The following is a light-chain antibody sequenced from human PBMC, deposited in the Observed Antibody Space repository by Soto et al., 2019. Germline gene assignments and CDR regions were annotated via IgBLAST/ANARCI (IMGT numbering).Light chain of an antibody. Sequence: EIVLTQSPGTLSLSPGERATLSCRASQTINNRYLAWYQQKPGQAPRLLIYGASSRATGIPDRFSGSGSGTDFTLTISILEPEDFAVYYCQQFASSPVFTFGPGTKVDMK. CDR2: GAS. CDR3: QQFASSPVFT. V-gene: IGKV3-20*01. CDR1: QTINNRY. J-gene: IGKJ3*01.